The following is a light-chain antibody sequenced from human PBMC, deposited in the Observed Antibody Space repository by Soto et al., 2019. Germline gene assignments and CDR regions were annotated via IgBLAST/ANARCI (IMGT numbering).Light chain of an antibody. V-gene: IGKV1-5*03. CDR2: EAA. Sequence: GARVTITCRASQYIHNYLAWYQQKPGEAPKLLIYEAANSESGVPSRFSGSGTGTEFTLTISSLQPDDFATYYCQQSNNYPWTFGQGTRVEI. CDR1: QYIHNY. J-gene: IGKJ1*01. CDR3: QQSNNYPWT.